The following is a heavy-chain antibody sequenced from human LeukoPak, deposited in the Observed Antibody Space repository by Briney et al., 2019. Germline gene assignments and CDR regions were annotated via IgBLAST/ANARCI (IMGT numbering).Heavy chain of an antibody. Sequence: GGSLRLSCAASGFTFSSYAMSWVRQAPGKGLEWVSAISGSGGSTYYADSVKGRFTISRDNSKNTLYLQMNSLRAEDTAVYYCVKQGLDSSGWYDWFDPWGQGTLVTVSS. D-gene: IGHD6-19*01. CDR2: ISGSGGST. CDR3: VKQGLDSSGWYDWFDP. CDR1: GFTFSSYA. J-gene: IGHJ5*02. V-gene: IGHV3-23*01.